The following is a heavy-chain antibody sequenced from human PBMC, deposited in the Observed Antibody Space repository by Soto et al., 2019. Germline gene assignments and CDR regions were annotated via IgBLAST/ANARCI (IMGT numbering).Heavy chain of an antibody. D-gene: IGHD6-13*01. Sequence: EVQLVESGGGLVQPGGSLRLSCAASGFTFTGYWMHWVRQAPGMGLVWVSRINSDGSSTNYADSVKGRFTISRDNAKNMVYLQMNSLRAEDTAVYYCASGLVEYSSSWFEYWGQGTPVTVSS. CDR3: ASGLVEYSSSWFEY. V-gene: IGHV3-74*01. J-gene: IGHJ5*01. CDR1: GFTFTGYW. CDR2: INSDGSST.